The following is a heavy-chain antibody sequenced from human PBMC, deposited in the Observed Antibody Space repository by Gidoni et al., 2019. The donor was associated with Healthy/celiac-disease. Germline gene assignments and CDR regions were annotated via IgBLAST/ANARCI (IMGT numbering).Heavy chain of an antibody. CDR3: EIRGGYDFSPSNYYYYGMDV. CDR1: GGTFSSYA. CDR2: IIPIFGTA. D-gene: IGHD5-12*01. J-gene: IGHJ6*02. V-gene: IGHV1-69*01. Sequence: QVQLVQSGAEVKKPGSSVNVSCKASGGTFSSYAISWVRQAPGQGLEWMGGIIPIFGTANYAQKFQGRVTITADESTSTAYMELSSLRSEDTAVYYCEIRGGYDFSPSNYYYYGMDVWGQGTTVTVSS.